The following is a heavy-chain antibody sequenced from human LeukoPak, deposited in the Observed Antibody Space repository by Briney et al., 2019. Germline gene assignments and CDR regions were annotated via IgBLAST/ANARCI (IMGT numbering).Heavy chain of an antibody. Sequence: GGSLRLSCAASGFTFSSYAMSWVRQAPGKGLEWVSAISGSGGSTYYADSVKGRFTISRDNSKNTLYLQMNSLRAEDTAVYYCAKEGTSIVATIKGFDYWGQGTLVAVSS. CDR2: ISGSGGST. CDR1: GFTFSSYA. D-gene: IGHD5-12*01. V-gene: IGHV3-23*01. J-gene: IGHJ4*02. CDR3: AKEGTSIVATIKGFDY.